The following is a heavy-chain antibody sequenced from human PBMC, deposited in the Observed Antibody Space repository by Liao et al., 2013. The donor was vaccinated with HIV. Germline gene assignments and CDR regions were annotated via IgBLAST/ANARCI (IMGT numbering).Heavy chain of an antibody. CDR1: RGSIRSYY. CDR2: VYYSGST. J-gene: IGHJ6*03. Sequence: QVQLQESGPGLVKPSETLSLTCTVSRGSIRSYYWSWIRQPAGKGLQWIGYVYYSGSTNYNPSLKSRVTISVDTSKNQFSLRLSSVTAADTAVYYCARGTEGPRDLYYYYYYYMDVWGKGTTVTVSS. V-gene: IGHV4-59*01. D-gene: IGHD2-2*01. CDR3: ARGTEGPRDLYYYYYYYMDV.